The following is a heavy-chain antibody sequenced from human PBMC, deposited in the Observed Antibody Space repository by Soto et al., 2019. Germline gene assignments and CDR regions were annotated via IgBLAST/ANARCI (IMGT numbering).Heavy chain of an antibody. V-gene: IGHV3-15*01. D-gene: IGHD2-2*01. J-gene: IGHJ4*02. CDR3: TTEKGSSTSCYFDY. CDR2: IKSKTDGGTT. Sequence: GGSLRLSCAASGFTFSNAWMSWVRQAPGKGLEWVGRIKSKTDGGTTDYAAPVKGRFTISRDDSKNTLYLQMNSLKTEDAAVYYCTTEKGSSTSCYFDYWGQGTLVTVSS. CDR1: GFTFSNAW.